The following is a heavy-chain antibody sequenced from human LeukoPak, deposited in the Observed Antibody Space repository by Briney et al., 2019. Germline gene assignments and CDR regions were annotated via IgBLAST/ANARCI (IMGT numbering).Heavy chain of an antibody. CDR3: AKDDGHGVWDWFDP. D-gene: IGHD2-8*01. Sequence: GGSLRLSCAASGFTFSNYAMRWVRQAPGKGLEWVSAITGSGASTYYADSVKGRFTISRDNSQNTLYLQMNSLRAEDTAVYYCAKDDGHGVWDWFDPWGQGTLVTVSS. J-gene: IGHJ5*02. CDR1: GFTFSNYA. CDR2: ITGSGAST. V-gene: IGHV3-23*01.